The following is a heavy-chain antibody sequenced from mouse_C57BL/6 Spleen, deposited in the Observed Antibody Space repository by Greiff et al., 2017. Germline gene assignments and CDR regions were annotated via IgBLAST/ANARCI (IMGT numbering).Heavy chain of an antibody. Sequence: VQLQESGAELVKPGASVKISCKASGYAFSSYWMNWVKQRPGKGLEWIGQIYPGDGDTNYNGKFKGKATLTADKSSSTAYMQLSSLTSEDSAVYFCARCLCDYYAMDYWGQGTSVTVSS. CDR3: ARCLCDYYAMDY. CDR1: GYAFSSYW. CDR2: IYPGDGDT. V-gene: IGHV1-80*01. J-gene: IGHJ4*01.